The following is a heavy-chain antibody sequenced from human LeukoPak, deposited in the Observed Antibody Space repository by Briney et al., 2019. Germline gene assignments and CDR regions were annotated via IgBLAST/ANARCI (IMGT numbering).Heavy chain of an antibody. CDR2: IYHNGNT. CDR1: GGSISSGGYS. CDR3: ASGGYSYGFDY. D-gene: IGHD5-18*01. Sequence: PSETLSLTCAVSGGSISSGGYSWSWIRQPPGTGLEWIGYIYHNGNTYYSPSLESRVTISVDRSKNQLSLKLSSVTAADTAMYYCASGGYSYGFDYWGQGTLVTVS. V-gene: IGHV4-30-2*01. J-gene: IGHJ4*02.